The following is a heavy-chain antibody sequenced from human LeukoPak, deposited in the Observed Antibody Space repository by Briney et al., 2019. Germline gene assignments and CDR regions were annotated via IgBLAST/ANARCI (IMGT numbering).Heavy chain of an antibody. D-gene: IGHD5-12*01. V-gene: IGHV3-30*18. CDR3: AKAYGYSGYDPYFDY. J-gene: IGHJ4*02. CDR1: GFTFSSYG. CDR2: ISYDGSNK. Sequence: GGSPRLSCAASGFTFSSYGMHWVRQAPGKGLEWVAVISYDGSNKYYADSVKGRFTISRDNSKNTLYLQMNSLRAEDTAVYYCAKAYGYSGYDPYFDYWGQGTLVTVSS.